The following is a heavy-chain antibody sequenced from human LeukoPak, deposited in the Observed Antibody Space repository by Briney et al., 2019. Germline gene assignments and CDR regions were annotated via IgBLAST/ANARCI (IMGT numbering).Heavy chain of an antibody. V-gene: IGHV4-59*01. J-gene: IGHJ4*02. CDR1: GGSTSSYY. D-gene: IGHD6-13*01. CDR3: ARGGGGEYSSGWYDY. CDR2: IYYSGTT. Sequence: SETLSLTCTVSGGSTSSYYWSWIRQPPGKGLEWIGYIYYSGTTNYNPSLKSRVTISVATSKNQFSLNLSSVTAADTAVYYCARGGGGEYSSGWYDYWGQGTLVTVSS.